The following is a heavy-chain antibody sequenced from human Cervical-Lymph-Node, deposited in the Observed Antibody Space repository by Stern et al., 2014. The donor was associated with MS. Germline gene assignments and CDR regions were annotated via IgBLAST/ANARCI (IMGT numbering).Heavy chain of an antibody. Sequence: LQPGRSLRLSCAASGFTFDNYAMHWVRQPPGKGLEWVAIISYDGTKKYHADSVKGRFTISRDSSRNTLYLQMNSLRAEDTAVYYCTSLPLGNYDYWGQGTLVTVSS. CDR1: GFTFDNYA. J-gene: IGHJ4*02. CDR2: ISYDGTKK. V-gene: IGHV3-30*04. CDR3: TSLPLGNYDY.